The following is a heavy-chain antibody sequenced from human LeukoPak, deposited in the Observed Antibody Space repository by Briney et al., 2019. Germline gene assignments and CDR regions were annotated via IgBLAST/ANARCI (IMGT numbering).Heavy chain of an antibody. CDR1: GFTFSSYR. J-gene: IGHJ6*02. Sequence: PGGSLRLSCAASGFTFSSYRMSWVRQAPGKGLEWVANIKQDGSEKYYVDSVKGRFTISRDNAKNSLYLQMNSLRAEDTAVYYCARVTAPAYYYYYGMDVWGQGTTVTVSS. CDR3: ARVTAPAYYYYYGMDV. D-gene: IGHD4-23*01. V-gene: IGHV3-7*03. CDR2: IKQDGSEK.